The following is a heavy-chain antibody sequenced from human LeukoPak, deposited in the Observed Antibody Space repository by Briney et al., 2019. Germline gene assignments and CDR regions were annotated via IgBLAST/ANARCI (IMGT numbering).Heavy chain of an antibody. CDR3: VKAGNCSTTSCPPFEN. CDR1: GFRFSNLG. CDR2: ISYDGSHR. D-gene: IGHD2-2*01. V-gene: IGHV3-30*18. J-gene: IGHJ4*02. Sequence: GGSLRLSCAASGFRFSNLGMHWVRQAPGKGLEWVAVISYDGSHRYYADSVKGRFTVSRDNSKNTLFLQMNTLRSEDTAVYYCVKAGNCSTTSCPPFENWGQGTLVTVSS.